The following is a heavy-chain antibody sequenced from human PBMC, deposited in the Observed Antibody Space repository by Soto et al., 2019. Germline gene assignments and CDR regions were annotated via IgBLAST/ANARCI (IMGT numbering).Heavy chain of an antibody. CDR3: ARGGRSYGSRRGWFDP. V-gene: IGHV4-59*01. CDR1: GGSISSYY. CDR2: IYYSGST. J-gene: IGHJ5*02. Sequence: SETLSLTCTVSGGSISSYYWSWIRQPPGKGLEWIGYIYYSGSTNYNPSLKSRVTISVDTSKNQFSLKLSSVTAADTAVYYCARGGRSYGSRRGWFDPWGQGTLVTVSS. D-gene: IGHD3-10*01.